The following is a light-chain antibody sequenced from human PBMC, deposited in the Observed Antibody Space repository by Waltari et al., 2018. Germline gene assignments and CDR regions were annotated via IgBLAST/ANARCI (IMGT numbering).Light chain of an antibody. J-gene: IGKJ3*01. CDR3: QQYDNPLFT. Sequence: DIQMTQSPSSLSASVGDRVTITCQASQDITKYLNWYQQKPGKAPKLLIYDASTLEVGVTSRFSGSGSGTDFTFSISSLQPEDFATYYCQQYDNPLFTFGPGTKVDIK. CDR1: QDITKY. V-gene: IGKV1-33*01. CDR2: DAS.